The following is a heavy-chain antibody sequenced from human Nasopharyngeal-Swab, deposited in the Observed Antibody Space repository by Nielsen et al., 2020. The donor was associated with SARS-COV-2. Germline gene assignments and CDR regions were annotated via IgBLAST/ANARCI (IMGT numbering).Heavy chain of an antibody. CDR3: ARRAARDGYNYEVDP. Sequence: GESLKISCMASGCSFVHHWIGWVRQKPGQGLEWMGMVYPGNSEVAYNPSFQGQVTISADNSINTAYLQWSRLKPSDTAMYFCARRAARDGYNYEVDPWGQGTLVTVSS. CDR1: GCSFVHHW. V-gene: IGHV5-51*01. D-gene: IGHD5-24*01. J-gene: IGHJ5*02. CDR2: VYPGNSEV.